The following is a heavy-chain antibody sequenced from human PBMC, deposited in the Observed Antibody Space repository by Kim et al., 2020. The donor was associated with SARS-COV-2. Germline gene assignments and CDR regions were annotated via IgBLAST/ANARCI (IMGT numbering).Heavy chain of an antibody. CDR1: GGSVSSGGFY. J-gene: IGHJ5*02. Sequence: SETLSLTCTVSGGSVSSGGFYYSWIRQSQGKGLEWIGYFYPSGATNYSPSLKSRVTISIDRSKTQFSLRLTSVTAADTAVYYCVGVWERYGSGGYYFPAWVDPWSQGTRVTL. D-gene: IGHD3-22*01. CDR2: FYPSGAT. CDR3: VGVWERYGSGGYYFPAWVDP. V-gene: IGHV4-61*08.